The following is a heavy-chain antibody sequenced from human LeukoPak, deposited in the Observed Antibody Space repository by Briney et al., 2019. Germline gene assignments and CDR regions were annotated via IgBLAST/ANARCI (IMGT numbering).Heavy chain of an antibody. V-gene: IGHV4-39*01. CDR1: GGSFSSSSYY. CDR3: ARHRYYDILTGYYAFDI. CDR2: GYYSGST. D-gene: IGHD3-9*01. Sequence: SETLSLTCTVSGGSFSSSSYYWGWLRQPPGKGREWVGSGYYSGSTYYNPSLKSRVTISVDTSKNQFSLKLSSVTAADTAVYYCARHRYYDILTGYYAFDIWGQGTMVTVSS. J-gene: IGHJ3*02.